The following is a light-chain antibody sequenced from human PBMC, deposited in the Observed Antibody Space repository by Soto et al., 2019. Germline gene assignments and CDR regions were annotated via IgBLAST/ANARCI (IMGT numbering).Light chain of an antibody. Sequence: PGERATLSCRASQTGSSSYLAWYQQKPGQAPRLLIYGASTRATGIPDRFSGSGSGTDFTLTISRLEPEDSAVYFCQHYGSSQWTLGQWTFGQGTKVEIK. CDR2: GAS. CDR1: QTGSSSY. CDR3: QHYGSSQWTLGQWT. V-gene: IGKV3-20*01. J-gene: IGKJ1*01.